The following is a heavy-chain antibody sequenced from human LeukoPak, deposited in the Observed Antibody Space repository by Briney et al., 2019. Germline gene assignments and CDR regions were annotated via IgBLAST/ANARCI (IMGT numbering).Heavy chain of an antibody. CDR1: GFTFSNAW. CDR3: ARGRPATNCSGGSCYSWFDP. CDR2: INHSGST. D-gene: IGHD2-15*01. V-gene: IGHV4-34*01. Sequence: GSLRLSCAASGFTFSNAWMSWIRQPPGKGLEWVGEINHSGSTHYNPSLKSRVTISVDMSKNQFSLKLSSVTAADTAVYYCARGRPATNCSGGSCYSWFDPWGQGTLVTVSS. J-gene: IGHJ5*02.